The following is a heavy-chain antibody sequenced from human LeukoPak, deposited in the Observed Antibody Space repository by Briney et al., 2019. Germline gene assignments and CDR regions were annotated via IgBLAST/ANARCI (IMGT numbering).Heavy chain of an antibody. CDR3: AKDSGNYGTFDY. V-gene: IGHV3-9*03. CDR1: GFTFDDYA. CDR2: ISWNSGSI. Sequence: SLRLSCATSGFTFDDYAMQWVRQAPGKGLEWVSGISWNSGSIGYADSVKGRFTISRDNAKNSLYLQMNSLRAEDMALYYCAKDSGNYGTFDYWGQGTLVTVSS. D-gene: IGHD4-11*01. J-gene: IGHJ4*02.